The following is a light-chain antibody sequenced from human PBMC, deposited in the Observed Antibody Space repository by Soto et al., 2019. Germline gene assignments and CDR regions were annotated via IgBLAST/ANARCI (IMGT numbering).Light chain of an antibody. CDR2: KAS. V-gene: IGKV1-5*03. CDR1: QSISTW. CDR3: QQYDGSPLT. J-gene: IGKJ4*01. Sequence: DIQMTQSPSTLSASVGDRVSITCRASQSISTWLAWYQQKPGKAPNLLIYKASILESGVPSRFSGSGSGTEFTLTISSLQPDDFATYYCQQYDGSPLTFGGGTKVEF.